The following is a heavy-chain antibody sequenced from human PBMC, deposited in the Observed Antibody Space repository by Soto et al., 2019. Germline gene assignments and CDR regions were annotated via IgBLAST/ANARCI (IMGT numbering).Heavy chain of an antibody. CDR1: GGTFSSYA. CDR2: IIPICGTA. J-gene: IGHJ4*02. D-gene: IGHD3-22*01. CDR3: ATSGYYYASSGYYGFRRYYFDY. V-gene: IGHV1-69*01. Sequence: QVQLVQSGAEVKKPGSSVKVSCKASGGTFSSYAISWVRQAPGQGLEWMGGIIPICGTANYAQKFQGRVTITADESTSTAYMELSSLRSEDTAVYYCATSGYYYASSGYYGFRRYYFDYWGQGTLVTVSS.